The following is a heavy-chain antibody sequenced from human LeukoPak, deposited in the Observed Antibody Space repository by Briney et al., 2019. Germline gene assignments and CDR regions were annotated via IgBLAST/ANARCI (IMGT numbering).Heavy chain of an antibody. CDR3: ARQPRSLVIGGY. D-gene: IGHD3-10*01. CDR1: GCTFSSYA. Sequence: ASVKVSCKASGCTFSSYAISWVRQAPGQGLEWIGGIIPSFGTANYAQKFQGRVTITGDASTSTAYMELSSLRSEDTAVYYCARQPRSLVIGGYWSQGTSLTVSS. CDR2: IIPSFGTA. J-gene: IGHJ4*02. V-gene: IGHV1-69*13.